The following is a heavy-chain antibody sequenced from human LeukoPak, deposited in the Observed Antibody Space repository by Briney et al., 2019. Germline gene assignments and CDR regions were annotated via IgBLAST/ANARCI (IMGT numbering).Heavy chain of an antibody. J-gene: IGHJ4*02. CDR1: GVSISSYY. V-gene: IGHV4-59*01. CDR2: IYYSGST. Sequence: SETLSLTCTVSGVSISSYYWSWIRQPPGKGLEWIGYIYYSGSTNYNPSLKSRVTISVDTSKNQFSLKLSSVTAADTAVYYCARDPGGGYSSGFDYWGQGTLVTVSS. CDR3: ARDPGGGYSSGFDY. D-gene: IGHD6-25*01.